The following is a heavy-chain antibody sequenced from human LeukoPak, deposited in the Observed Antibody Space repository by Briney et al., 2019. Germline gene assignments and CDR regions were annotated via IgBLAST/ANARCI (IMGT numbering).Heavy chain of an antibody. J-gene: IGHJ4*02. CDR1: GGSISSGDYY. CDR2: IYYSGST. V-gene: IGHV4-30-4*01. CDR3: ARGKNYYGSGRHGPCFDY. Sequence: SETLSLTCTVSGGSISSGDYYWSWIRQPPGKGLEWIGYIYYSGSTYYNPSLKSRVTISVDTSKNQFSLKLSSVTAADTAVYYCARGKNYYGSGRHGPCFDYWDQGTLVTVSS. D-gene: IGHD3-10*01.